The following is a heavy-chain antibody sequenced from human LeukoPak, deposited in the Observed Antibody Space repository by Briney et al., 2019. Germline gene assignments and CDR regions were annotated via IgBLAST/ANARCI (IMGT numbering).Heavy chain of an antibody. J-gene: IGHJ5*02. CDR1: GFTFNDYY. V-gene: IGHV3-11*01. CDR2: INIGGTNT. Sequence: PGGSLRLSCAASGFTFNDYYMGWIRHRAGKGLEWLSYINIGGTNTHYADSVKGRFTISRDNAKKSLYLEMNNLRAEDTAVYYCATDGAGFDTWGQGVLVTVSS. CDR3: ATDGAGFDT.